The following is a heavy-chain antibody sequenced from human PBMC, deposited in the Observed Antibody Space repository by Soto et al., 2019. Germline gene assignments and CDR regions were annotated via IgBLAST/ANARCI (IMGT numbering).Heavy chain of an antibody. J-gene: IGHJ5*02. CDR3: ARSEVPAAMGGWFDP. Sequence: QVQLVQSGAEVKKPGASVKVSCKPSGFSLSSDGINWVRRAPGQALELLGWISPYYDSINYAQKFQGIFTLTTDTAPITAYMERRSLSSADTAVCYCARSEVPAAMGGWFDPWRQGTLVSVSS. CDR2: ISPYYDSI. V-gene: IGHV1-18*01. CDR1: GFSLSSDG. D-gene: IGHD2-2*01.